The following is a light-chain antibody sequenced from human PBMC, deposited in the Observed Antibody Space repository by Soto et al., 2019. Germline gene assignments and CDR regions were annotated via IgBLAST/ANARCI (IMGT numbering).Light chain of an antibody. CDR1: QDISNY. CDR2: DAS. V-gene: IGKV1-33*01. Sequence: DIQMTQSPSSLSASVGDRVTITCQASQDISNYLNWYQQKPGQAPKLLIYDASNLETGVPSRFSGSGSGTDFTFTISSLQPDDSATYYCQQYDNLPYTFGQGTKLEPK. CDR3: QQYDNLPYT. J-gene: IGKJ2*01.